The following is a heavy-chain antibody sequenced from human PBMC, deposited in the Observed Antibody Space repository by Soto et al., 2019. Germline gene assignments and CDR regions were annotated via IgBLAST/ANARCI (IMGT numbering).Heavy chain of an antibody. CDR3: ARHPRDDYNYGGSGIFDY. Sequence: QLQLQESGPGLVKPSETLSLTCTVSGGSISSRTHWWAWIRQPPGKGLEWIGDIYYSGSSYYNPFLKSRVSISVDTSKNKFSLKLKSVTAADTAVYHCARHPRDDYNYGGSGIFDYWGQGTLVTVSS. J-gene: IGHJ4*02. D-gene: IGHD4-4*01. CDR2: IYYSGSS. V-gene: IGHV4-39*01. CDR1: GGSISSRTHW.